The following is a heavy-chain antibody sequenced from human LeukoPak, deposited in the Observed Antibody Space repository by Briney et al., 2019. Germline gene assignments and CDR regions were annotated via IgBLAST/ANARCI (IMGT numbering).Heavy chain of an antibody. D-gene: IGHD5-24*01. J-gene: IGHJ3*01. CDR3: ASTQRWLDAYDTFDL. CDR1: GFTFSSYS. CDR2: ISSSSSYI. Sequence: PGGSLRLSCAASGFTFSSYSMNWVRQAPGKGLEWVSSISSSSSYIYYADSVKGRFTVSRDNAKNSLYLQMNSLRAEDTAVYYCASTQRWLDAYDTFDLWGQGTMVTVSS. V-gene: IGHV3-21*01.